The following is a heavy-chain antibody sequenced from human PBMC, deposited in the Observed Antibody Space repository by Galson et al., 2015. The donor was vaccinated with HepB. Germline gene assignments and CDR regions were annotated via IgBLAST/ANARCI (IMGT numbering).Heavy chain of an antibody. D-gene: IGHD4-23*01. J-gene: IGHJ4*02. CDR3: ARVADVDYGDHSFFDY. Sequence: SLRLSCAASGFTFSDYYMAWIRQAPGKGLEWLSYISSSSLYTNYADSVKSRFTISRDNAKNSLNLQMNSLRVDDTAVYYCARVADVDYGDHSFFDYWGQGALVTVSS. CDR2: ISSSSLYT. V-gene: IGHV3-11*06. CDR1: GFTFSDYY.